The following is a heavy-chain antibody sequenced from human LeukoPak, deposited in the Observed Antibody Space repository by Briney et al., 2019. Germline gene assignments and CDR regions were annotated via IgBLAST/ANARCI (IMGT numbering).Heavy chain of an antibody. CDR2: IYYTGST. V-gene: IGHV4-59*08. J-gene: IGHJ5*02. CDR3: ARYTTSTLPNWFDP. Sequence: SETLSLACTVSGGSISGYFWSWIRQPPGKGLEWIGYIYYTGSTSYNPPLTSRVTISLDTSKNQFSLRLSSVTAADTAIYYCARYTTSTLPNWFDPWGQGTLVTVSS. CDR1: GGSISGYF. D-gene: IGHD2/OR15-2a*01.